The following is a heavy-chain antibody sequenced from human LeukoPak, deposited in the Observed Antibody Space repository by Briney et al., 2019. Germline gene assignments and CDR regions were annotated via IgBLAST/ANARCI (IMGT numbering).Heavy chain of an antibody. D-gene: IGHD6-13*01. CDR3: ARAIAAAGSY. CDR1: GFTFNTYW. Sequence: PGGSLRPSCAAAGFTFNTYWMHWVRQAPGEGLEWVANINQDGGEKYYVHSVKGRFTISRDNAKNLLYLQMSSLRVEDTAVYYCARAIAAAGSYWGQGTLVTVSS. V-gene: IGHV3-7*04. CDR2: INQDGGEK. J-gene: IGHJ4*02.